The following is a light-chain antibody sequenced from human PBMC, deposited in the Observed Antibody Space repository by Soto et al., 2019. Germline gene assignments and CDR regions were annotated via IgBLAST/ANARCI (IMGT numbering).Light chain of an antibody. CDR3: SSYAASRTRV. J-gene: IGLJ1*01. V-gene: IGLV2-14*01. Sequence: QSALTQPASVSGSPGQSITISCTGTSSDVGGYNYVSWYQQHPGKAPKLMIYEVSNRPSGVSNRFSGSKSGNTASLTISGLQVDDEADYYCSSYAASRTRVFGTGTKVTVL. CDR2: EVS. CDR1: SSDVGGYNY.